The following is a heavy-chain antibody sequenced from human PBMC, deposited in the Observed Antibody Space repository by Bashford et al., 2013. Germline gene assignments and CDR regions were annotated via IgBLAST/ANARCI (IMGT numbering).Heavy chain of an antibody. D-gene: IGHD6-25*01. J-gene: IGHJ4*02. Sequence: GESLKISCKGSGYIFTSYWIGWVRQMPGKGLEWMGIIFPGDFDTRYSPSFRGHVTISVDKSITTAYLQWSSLEASDTAIYYCARHRSGILLDAGFDGWGQGTLVTVSS. CDR3: ARHRSGILLDAGFDG. CDR2: IFPGDFDT. V-gene: IGHV5-51*01. CDR1: GYIFTSYW.